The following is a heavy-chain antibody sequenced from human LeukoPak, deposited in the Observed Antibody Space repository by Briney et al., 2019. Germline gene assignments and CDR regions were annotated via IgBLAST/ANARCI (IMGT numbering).Heavy chain of an antibody. J-gene: IGHJ4*02. CDR1: GFTFDDYA. V-gene: IGHV3-9*01. D-gene: IGHD6-19*01. CDR3: AKGSVAGTADLDY. CDR2: ISWNSGSI. Sequence: SLRLSCAASGFTFDDYAMHWVRQAPGKGLEWVSGISWNSGSIGYADSVKGRLTISRDNARNSLYLQMNSLRAEDTALYYCAKGSVAGTADLDYWGQGTWSPSPQ.